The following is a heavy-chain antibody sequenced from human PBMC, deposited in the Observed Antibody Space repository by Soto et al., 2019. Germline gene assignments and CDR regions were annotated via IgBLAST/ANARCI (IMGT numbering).Heavy chain of an antibody. D-gene: IGHD2-15*01. Sequence: SETLSLTCTVSGGSISSSSDYWGWIRQPPGKGLEWIGSIYYSGSTYYNPSLKSRVTISVDTSKNQFSLKLSSVTAADTAVYYCARLATPINYGMDVWGQGTTVTVSS. CDR2: IYYSGST. J-gene: IGHJ6*02. V-gene: IGHV4-39*01. CDR1: GGSISSSSDY. CDR3: ARLATPINYGMDV.